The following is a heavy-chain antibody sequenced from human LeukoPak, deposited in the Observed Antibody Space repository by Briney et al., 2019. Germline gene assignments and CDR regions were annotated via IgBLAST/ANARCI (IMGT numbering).Heavy chain of an antibody. J-gene: IGHJ5*02. CDR1: GYTFTTYA. Sequence: ASVKVSCKASGYTFTTYAMNWVRQAPGQGLEWMGWINTNTGNPTYAQDFTGRVVFSLDNSVNTAYLRISSLKVEDTAVYYWSRVAFFGGSVWFVPWGQGNLVTVSS. CDR2: INTNTGNP. D-gene: IGHD6-25*01. CDR3: SRVAFFGGSVWFVP. V-gene: IGHV7-4-1*02.